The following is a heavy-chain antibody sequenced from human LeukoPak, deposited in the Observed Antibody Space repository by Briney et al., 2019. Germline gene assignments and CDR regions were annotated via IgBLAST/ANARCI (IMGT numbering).Heavy chain of an antibody. Sequence: SVKVSCKASGGVFTTYAISWVRQAPGQGLEWMGGIIPFLGTTNYAQKFQGRVTITADEPTRTAYMELTYLRSDDTAVYYCTIIPNVILFTHYFEYWGQGTLVTVSS. D-gene: IGHD2-21*01. J-gene: IGHJ4*02. CDR2: IIPFLGTT. V-gene: IGHV1-69*01. CDR1: GGVFTTYA. CDR3: TIIPNVILFTHYFEY.